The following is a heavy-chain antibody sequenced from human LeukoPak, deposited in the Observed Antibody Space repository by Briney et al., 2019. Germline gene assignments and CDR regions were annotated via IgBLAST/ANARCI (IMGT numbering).Heavy chain of an antibody. Sequence: GSLRLSCAASGFIFSSFSVNWVRQASGKGLEWIGEINHSGSTNYNPSLKSRVTISVDTSKNQFSLKLSSVTAADTAVYYCARAGRDSGDYHWFDPWGQGTLVTVSS. D-gene: IGHD4-17*01. CDR3: ARAGRDSGDYHWFDP. CDR1: GFIFSSFS. CDR2: INHSGST. V-gene: IGHV4-34*01. J-gene: IGHJ5*02.